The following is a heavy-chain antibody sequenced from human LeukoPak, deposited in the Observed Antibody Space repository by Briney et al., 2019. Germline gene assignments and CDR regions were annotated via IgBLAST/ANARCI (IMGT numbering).Heavy chain of an antibody. V-gene: IGHV4-4*07. CDR2: IYTSGST. Sequence: PSETLSLTCTVSGGSISSYYWSWIRQPAGKGLEWIGRIYTSGSTNYNPSLKSRVTMSVDTSKNQFSLKLSSVTAADTAVYYCARDGGYYGSGSYYNSFWFDPWGQGTLVTVSS. J-gene: IGHJ5*02. D-gene: IGHD3-10*01. CDR1: GGSISSYY. CDR3: ARDGGYYGSGSYYNSFWFDP.